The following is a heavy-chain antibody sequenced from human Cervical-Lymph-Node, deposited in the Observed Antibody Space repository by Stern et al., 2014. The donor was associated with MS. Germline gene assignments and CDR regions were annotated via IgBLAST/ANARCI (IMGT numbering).Heavy chain of an antibody. J-gene: IGHJ3*02. D-gene: IGHD4-17*01. V-gene: IGHV3-48*01. CDR2: ISGSSSNI. CDR3: ARDDMPMYGDNDAFDI. CDR1: GFTFRSYG. Sequence: EVQLVESGGGLVQPGGSLRLSCAASGFTFRSYGMNWVRQAPGKGLEWVSYISGSSSNIYYVDSVKGRFTISRDNAKNSLYLHMNSLRGEDTAVYYCARDDMPMYGDNDAFDIWGQGTVVTVSS.